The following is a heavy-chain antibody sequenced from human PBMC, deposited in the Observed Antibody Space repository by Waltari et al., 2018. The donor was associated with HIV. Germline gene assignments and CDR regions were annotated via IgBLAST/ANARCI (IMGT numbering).Heavy chain of an antibody. CDR3: AREIESIWTGSKGAFDI. D-gene: IGHD3-9*01. CDR1: AGAFRNYA. J-gene: IGHJ3*02. V-gene: IGHV1-69*01. Sequence: QVQLVQSGAEVKKPGSSVKVSCKTSAGAFRNYAITWVRQAPGQGLEWLGGIIPVFGTERYAQKFQGRVTIIADETTSTAHMELSSLRPEDTAVYYCAREIESIWTGSKGAFDIWGQGTLVTVSA. CDR2: IIPVFGTE.